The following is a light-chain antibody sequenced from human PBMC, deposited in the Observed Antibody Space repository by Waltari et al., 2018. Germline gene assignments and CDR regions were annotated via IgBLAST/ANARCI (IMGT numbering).Light chain of an antibody. Sequence: SYELTQPPSVSVVPGPTARITCGGNNIGSKSIHWYQQRPGQAPVLAVFDTSDRPSGIPGRCSGSKSGDTATLTISGVEAGDESDYSCQVWYGRTDRPVFGGGTKLTVL. V-gene: IGLV3-21*02. CDR1: NIGSKS. CDR2: DTS. CDR3: QVWYGRTDRPV. J-gene: IGLJ3*02.